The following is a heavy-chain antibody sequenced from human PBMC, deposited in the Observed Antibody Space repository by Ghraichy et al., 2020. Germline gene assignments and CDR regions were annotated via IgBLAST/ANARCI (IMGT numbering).Heavy chain of an antibody. D-gene: IGHD3-16*01. CDR2: IKQDGSEK. V-gene: IGHV3-7*01. CDR3: ARPFSRGDGQNWFDP. Sequence: GGSLRLSCAASGFTFSSYWMSWVRQAPGKGLEWVANIKQDGSEKYYVDSVKGRFTISRDNAKNSLYLQMNSLRAEDTAVYYCARPFSRGDGQNWFDPWGQGTLVTVSS. J-gene: IGHJ5*02. CDR1: GFTFSSYW.